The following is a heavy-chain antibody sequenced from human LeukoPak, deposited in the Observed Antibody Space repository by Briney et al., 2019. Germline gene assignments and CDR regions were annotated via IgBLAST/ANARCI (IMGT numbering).Heavy chain of an antibody. D-gene: IGHD2-21*01. CDR1: GGSFSGYY. J-gene: IGHJ3*02. V-gene: IGHV4-34*01. CDR2: INHSGST. Sequence: PSETLSLTCAVYGGSFSGYYWSWIRQPPGKGLEWIGEINHSGSTNCNPSLKSRVTISVDTSKNQFSLKLSSVTAADTAVYYCARAGFLPAFDIWGQGTMVTVSS. CDR3: ARAGFLPAFDI.